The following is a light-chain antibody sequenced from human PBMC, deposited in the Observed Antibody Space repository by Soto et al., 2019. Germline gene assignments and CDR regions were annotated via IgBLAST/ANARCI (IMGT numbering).Light chain of an antibody. J-gene: IGKJ5*01. V-gene: IGKV3-15*01. CDR3: QQYNNWPLT. CDR2: GLS. Sequence: EIVLTQSPGTLSVSPGERSTLSGRVSQSVRSHLAWYPQTPGQAPRLLVSGLSTRETGIPARGTGSGAGTECTRPISSLQSEDVEVDDCQQYNNWPLTFGQGTRLEIK. CDR1: QSVRSH.